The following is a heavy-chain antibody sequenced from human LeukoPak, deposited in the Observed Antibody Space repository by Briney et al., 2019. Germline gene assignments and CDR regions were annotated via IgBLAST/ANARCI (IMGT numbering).Heavy chain of an antibody. Sequence: SETLSLTCTVSGGSISSGGYYWSWIRQHPGKGLEWIGYIYYSGSTYYNPSLKSRVTISVGTSKNQFSLKLSSVTAADTAVYYCARPRGVGATDIRAFDIWGQGTMVTVSS. CDR1: GGSISSGGYY. CDR2: IYYSGST. D-gene: IGHD1-26*01. V-gene: IGHV4-31*03. J-gene: IGHJ3*02. CDR3: ARPRGVGATDIRAFDI.